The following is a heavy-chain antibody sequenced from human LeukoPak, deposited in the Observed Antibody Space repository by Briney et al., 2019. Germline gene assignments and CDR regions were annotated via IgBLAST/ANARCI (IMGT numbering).Heavy chain of an antibody. CDR3: AKDRGIAVAGTSFVGDY. J-gene: IGHJ4*02. V-gene: IGHV4-34*01. Sequence: SETLSLTCAVYGGSFSGYYWSWIRQPPGKGLEWIGEINHSGSTNYNPSLKSRVTISVDTSKNQFSLKLSSVTAADTAVYYCAKDRGIAVAGTSFVGDYWGQGTLVTVSS. D-gene: IGHD6-19*01. CDR2: INHSGST. CDR1: GGSFSGYY.